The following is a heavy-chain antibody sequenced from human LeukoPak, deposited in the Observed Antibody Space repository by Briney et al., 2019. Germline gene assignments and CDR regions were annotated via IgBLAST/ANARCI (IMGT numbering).Heavy chain of an antibody. J-gene: IGHJ4*02. CDR2: IRNKASGGTT. D-gene: IGHD2-15*01. CDR3: TRDRIMTDF. Sequence: GGSLRLSCAASGFTFSSNYMSWVRQAPGKGLEWVSFIRNKASGGTTEHAASVRGRFTTSRDDSKSIAYLQMNSLKTEDTALYYCTRDRIMTDFWGQGTLVTVSS. V-gene: IGHV3-71*01. CDR1: GFTFSSNY.